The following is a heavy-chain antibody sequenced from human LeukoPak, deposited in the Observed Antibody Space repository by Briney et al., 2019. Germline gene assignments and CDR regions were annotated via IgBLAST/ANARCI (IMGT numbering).Heavy chain of an antibody. J-gene: IGHJ4*02. CDR2: ISSSGSTI. Sequence: GGSLRLSCAASGFTFSDYYMSWIRQAPGKGLEWVSYISSSGSTIYYADSVKGRFTISRDNAKNSLYLQMNSLRAEDTAVYFCASGYDSSGYYYNYWGQGTLVTVSS. CDR1: GFTFSDYY. CDR3: ASGYDSSGYYYNY. V-gene: IGHV3-11*04. D-gene: IGHD3-22*01.